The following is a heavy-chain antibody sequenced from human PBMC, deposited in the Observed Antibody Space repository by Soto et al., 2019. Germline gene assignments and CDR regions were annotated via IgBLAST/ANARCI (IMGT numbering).Heavy chain of an antibody. CDR2: INHSGSS. CDR3: TRGLFSGSSYSGSWYYFDS. CDR1: GGSFSGYI. Sequence: SETLSLTCAVSGGSFSGYIRTWIRQTLGKGLQWIGQINHSGSSIYNPSLKNRVTISTMSNNKFSLELSSVTAADTAVYYCTRGLFSGSSYSGSWYYFDSWGQGTMVTVSS. D-gene: IGHD1-26*01. V-gene: IGHV4-34*01. J-gene: IGHJ4*02.